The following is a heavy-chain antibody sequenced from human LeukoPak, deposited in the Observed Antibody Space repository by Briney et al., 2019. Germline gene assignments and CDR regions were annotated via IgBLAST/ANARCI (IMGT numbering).Heavy chain of an antibody. D-gene: IGHD5-12*01. CDR2: ISGSSSYT. Sequence: GGSLRLSCAASGFTFSDYYMSWIRQAPGKGLEWVSYISGSSSYTNYADSVKGRFTISRDNAKNSLYLQMNSLRAEDTAVYYCARDSGYSGYSDYWGQGTLVTVSS. CDR1: GFTFSDYY. V-gene: IGHV3-11*05. CDR3: ARDSGYSGYSDY. J-gene: IGHJ4*02.